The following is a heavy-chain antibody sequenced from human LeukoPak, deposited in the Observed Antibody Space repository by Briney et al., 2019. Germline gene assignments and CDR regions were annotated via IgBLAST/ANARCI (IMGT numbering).Heavy chain of an antibody. Sequence: SETLSLTCTVSGGSISSLYWSWIRQPPGKGLEWIGNIYYSGSTNYSPSLKSRVTISIDTSKNQFSLKLSSVTAADTAVYYCARQGGYLTPHDYWGQGTLVTVSS. CDR1: GGSISSLY. V-gene: IGHV4-59*08. CDR3: ARQGGYLTPHDY. D-gene: IGHD2-21*01. J-gene: IGHJ4*02. CDR2: IYYSGST.